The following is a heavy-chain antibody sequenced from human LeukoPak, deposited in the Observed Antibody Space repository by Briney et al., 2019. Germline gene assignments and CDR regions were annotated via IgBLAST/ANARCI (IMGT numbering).Heavy chain of an antibody. Sequence: PGGSLRLSCAASGFTFSSYAVSWVRQAPGKGLEWVSAISGSGGSTYYADSVKGRFTISRDNSKNTLYLQMNSLRAEDTAVYYCAKVHEGYQEYQLLLRVFRYFDYWGQGTLVTVSS. CDR1: GFTFSSYA. D-gene: IGHD2-2*01. CDR3: AKVHEGYQEYQLLLRVFRYFDY. V-gene: IGHV3-23*01. J-gene: IGHJ4*02. CDR2: ISGSGGST.